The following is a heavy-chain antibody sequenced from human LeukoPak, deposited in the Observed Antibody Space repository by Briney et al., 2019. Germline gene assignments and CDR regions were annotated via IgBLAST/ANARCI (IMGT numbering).Heavy chain of an antibody. CDR1: GFTFSSFW. V-gene: IGHV3-7*01. Sequence: GGSLRLSCAGSGFTFSSFWMSWVRQAPGKGLEWVANIKQDGSERYYVDSVKGRFTISRDNAKNSLYLQINNLRAEDTTVYYCARSTYYDFWTDYLFDYWGQGTLVTVSS. D-gene: IGHD3-3*01. J-gene: IGHJ4*02. CDR3: ARSTYYDFWTDYLFDY. CDR2: IKQDGSER.